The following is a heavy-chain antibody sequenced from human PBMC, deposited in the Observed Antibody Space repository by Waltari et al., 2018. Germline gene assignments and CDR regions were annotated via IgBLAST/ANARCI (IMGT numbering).Heavy chain of an antibody. CDR3: ARQGSIVRETTVTTDYYYGMDV. J-gene: IGHJ6*02. CDR1: GGSISSYY. CDR2: IYYSGST. D-gene: IGHD4-4*01. V-gene: IGHV4-59*08. Sequence: QVQLQESGPGLVKPSETLSLTCTVSGGSISSYYWSWLRQPPGKGLEWIGYIYYSGSTNYNPSLKSRVTISVDTSKNQFSLKLSSVTAADTAVYYCARQGSIVRETTVTTDYYYGMDVWGQGTTVTVSS.